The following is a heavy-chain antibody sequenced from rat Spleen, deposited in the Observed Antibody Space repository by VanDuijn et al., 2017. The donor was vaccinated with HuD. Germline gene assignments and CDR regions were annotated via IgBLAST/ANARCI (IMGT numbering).Heavy chain of an antibody. CDR1: GFSVTSYH. CDR3: ARHPWGGAPYY. Sequence: QVQLKESGPGLVQSSQTLSLTCTVSGFSVTSYHVSWVRQPPGKGLEWMGVMWSVGSTDYNLAVQSRLSISRDTSKSQVFLKMNNLQPEDTGTYYCARHPWGGAPYYWGQGVMVTVSS. J-gene: IGHJ2*01. D-gene: IGHD3-1*01. CDR2: MWSVGST. V-gene: IGHV2-43*01.